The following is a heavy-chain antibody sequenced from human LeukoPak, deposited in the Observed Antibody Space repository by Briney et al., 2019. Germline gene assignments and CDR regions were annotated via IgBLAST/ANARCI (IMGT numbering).Heavy chain of an antibody. D-gene: IGHD3-22*01. CDR2: INQDGSGE. CDR1: EFTFSRYW. CDR3: ARKLYYYDTSPAGWFDP. J-gene: IGHJ5*02. Sequence: GGSLRLSCAASEFTFSRYWMTWVRQGQGKGLEWVATINQDGSGEYYVDSVKGRFTISRDNAKNSLYLQISGLRAEDTAVYHCARKLYYYDTSPAGWFDPWGQGTLVTVS. V-gene: IGHV3-7*01.